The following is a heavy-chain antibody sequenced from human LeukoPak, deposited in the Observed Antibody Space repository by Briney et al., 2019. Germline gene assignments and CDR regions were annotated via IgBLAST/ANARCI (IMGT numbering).Heavy chain of an antibody. CDR1: GGSISSYH. Sequence: PSETLSLTCTVSGGSISSYHWSWVRQPPGKGLEWIGYIYYSGSTYYNPSLKSRVTISVDTSKNQFSLKLSSVTAADTAVYYCARAPEMATILPDYWGQGTLVTVSS. D-gene: IGHD5-24*01. J-gene: IGHJ4*02. V-gene: IGHV4-59*12. CDR3: ARAPEMATILPDY. CDR2: IYYSGST.